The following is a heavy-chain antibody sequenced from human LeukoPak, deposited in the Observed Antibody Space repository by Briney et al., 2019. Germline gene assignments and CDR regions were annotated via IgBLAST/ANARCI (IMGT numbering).Heavy chain of an antibody. Sequence: GGSLRLSCTVSGLIFSSYGMSWVRQAPGKGLEWVSAITSGGSPDYADSVKGRFTISRDNSKNTLYLQMNSLRAEDTAVYYCAKDLTESGYEITYFDYWGQGTLVTVSS. D-gene: IGHD3-3*01. V-gene: IGHV3-23*01. J-gene: IGHJ4*02. CDR3: AKDLTESGYEITYFDY. CDR1: GLIFSSYG. CDR2: ITSGGSP.